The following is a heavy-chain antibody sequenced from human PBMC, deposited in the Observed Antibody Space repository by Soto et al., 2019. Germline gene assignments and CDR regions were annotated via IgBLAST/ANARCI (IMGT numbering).Heavy chain of an antibody. CDR1: GDSISSYH. V-gene: IGHV4-59*07. Sequence: SDTLSRISTVSGDSISSYHWSWIRQPPGKGLEWIGYIYYSGSTNYNPSLKSRVTISVDTSKNQFSLKLSSVTAADTAVYYCASGWYQPIYYYYYGMDVWGQGXTVTV. CDR3: ASGWYQPIYYYYYGMDV. D-gene: IGHD2-2*01. J-gene: IGHJ6*02. CDR2: IYYSGST.